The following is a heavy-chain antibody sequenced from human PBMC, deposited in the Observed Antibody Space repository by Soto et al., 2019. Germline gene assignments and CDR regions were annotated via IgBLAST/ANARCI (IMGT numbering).Heavy chain of an antibody. CDR1: GGSISSGGYY. CDR2: IYYSGST. V-gene: IGHV4-31*03. J-gene: IGHJ5*02. Sequence: SETLSLTCTVSGGSISSGGYYWSWIRQHPGKGLEWIGYIYYSGSTYYNPSLKSRVTISVDTSKKQFSLKLSSVTAAETAVYYCSSRRYYDFWSGYYRGNWFDPWGQGTLVTVSS. D-gene: IGHD3-3*01. CDR3: SSRRYYDFWSGYYRGNWFDP.